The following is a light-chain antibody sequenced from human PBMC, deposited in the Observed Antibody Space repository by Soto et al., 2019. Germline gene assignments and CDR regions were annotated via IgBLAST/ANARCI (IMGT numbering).Light chain of an antibody. CDR3: QQYNNWPPDRT. CDR2: GAS. CDR1: QSVGSN. J-gene: IGKJ1*01. V-gene: IGKV3-15*01. Sequence: EIVMTQSPATLSVSPGERATLSCRASQSVGSNLAWYQQKPGQAPRLLIYGASTRATGIPARFRGSGSETEFTLTISSLQSEDFAIYFCQQYNNWPPDRTFGQGTKVEIK.